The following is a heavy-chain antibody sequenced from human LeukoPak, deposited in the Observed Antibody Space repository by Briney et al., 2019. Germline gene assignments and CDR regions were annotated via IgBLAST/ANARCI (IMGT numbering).Heavy chain of an antibody. CDR1: GGSISIYY. Sequence: SETLSLTCTVSGGSISIYYWSWIRQPAGKGLERIGRIYTTGSTNYTPSPTSRDTMSVDTSKNQFSLKLSSVTAADTAVYYCQRQGYYDSSGYYEPWGQGTLVTVSS. CDR2: IYTTGST. D-gene: IGHD3-22*01. CDR3: QRQGYYDSSGYYEP. V-gene: IGHV4-4*07. J-gene: IGHJ5*02.